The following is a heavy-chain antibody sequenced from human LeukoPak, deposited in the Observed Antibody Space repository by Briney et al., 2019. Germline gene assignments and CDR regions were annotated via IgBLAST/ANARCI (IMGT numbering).Heavy chain of an antibody. CDR1: EFTVANNY. Sequence: GGSLGLSCAASEFTVANNYMTWVRQAPGKGLEWVALIYSVGTTFYADSVKGRFTISRDNSKDTLYLQMNSLRAEDTAVYYCPKGMGYQLKNYYYYMDVWGKGTTVTVSS. D-gene: IGHD2-2*01. CDR2: IYSVGTT. CDR3: PKGMGYQLKNYYYYMDV. V-gene: IGHV3-53*01. J-gene: IGHJ6*03.